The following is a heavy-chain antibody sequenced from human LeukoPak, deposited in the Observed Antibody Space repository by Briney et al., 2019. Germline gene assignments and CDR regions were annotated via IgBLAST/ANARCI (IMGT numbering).Heavy chain of an antibody. V-gene: IGHV3-23*01. J-gene: IGHJ6*02. CDR2: ISGSGGST. CDR3: AKKIGDFLSGYYDFSSSYYYGMDV. CDR1: GFTFSSYA. Sequence: GGSLRLSCAASGFTFSSYAISWVRQAPGKGLEWVSAISGSGGSTYYADSVKGRFTISRDNSKNTLYLQMNSLRAEDTAVYYCAKKIGDFLSGYYDFSSSYYYGMDVWGQGTTVTVSS. D-gene: IGHD3-3*01.